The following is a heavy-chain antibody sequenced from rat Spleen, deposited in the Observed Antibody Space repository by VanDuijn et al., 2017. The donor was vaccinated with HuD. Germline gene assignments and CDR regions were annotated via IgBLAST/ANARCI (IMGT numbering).Heavy chain of an antibody. J-gene: IGHJ2*01. Sequence: EVQLVESGGGLVQPGRSMKLSCAASGFTFSNYYMAWVRQAPTKGLEWVASISPSGGSTYYRDSVKGRFTTSRDNAKSTLYLQMDSLRSEDTATYYCARHGATEGIGAYYFDYWGQGVMVTVSS. CDR2: ISPSGGST. V-gene: IGHV5-25*01. D-gene: IGHD1-11*01. CDR3: ARHGATEGIGAYYFDY. CDR1: GFTFSNYY.